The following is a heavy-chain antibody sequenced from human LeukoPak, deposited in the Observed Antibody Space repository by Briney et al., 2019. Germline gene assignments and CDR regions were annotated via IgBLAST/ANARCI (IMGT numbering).Heavy chain of an antibody. V-gene: IGHV4-61*02. CDR1: GGSISSGSYY. D-gene: IGHD3-3*01. CDR2: IYTSGST. Sequence: SETLSLTCTVSGGSISSGSYYWSWIRQPAGKGLEWLGRIYTSGSTNYNPSLKSRVTISVDTSKNQFSLKLSSVTAADTAVYYCARGYDFWSGRYYYYYGMDVWGQGTTVTVSS. CDR3: ARGYDFWSGRYYYYYGMDV. J-gene: IGHJ6*02.